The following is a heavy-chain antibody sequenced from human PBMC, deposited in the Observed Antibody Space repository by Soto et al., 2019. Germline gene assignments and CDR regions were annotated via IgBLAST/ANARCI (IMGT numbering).Heavy chain of an antibody. Sequence: GGSLRLSCAASGFTFSSYSMNWVRQAPGKGLEWVSSISSSSSYIYYADSVKGRFTISRDNAKNSLYLQMNSLRAEDTAVYYCARTPITMVRGVIIPKGFDPWGQGTLVTVSS. CDR1: GFTFSSYS. V-gene: IGHV3-21*01. D-gene: IGHD3-10*01. CDR2: ISSSSSYI. J-gene: IGHJ5*02. CDR3: ARTPITMVRGVIIPKGFDP.